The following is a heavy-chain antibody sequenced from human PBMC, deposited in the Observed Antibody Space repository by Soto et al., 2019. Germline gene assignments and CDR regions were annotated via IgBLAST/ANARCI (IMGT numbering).Heavy chain of an antibody. CDR3: ARDANGTSLAY. CDR2: IIPIFGAA. Sequence: QVQLEQSGAEVKKPGSSVKVSCKASGGTFSRYTISWVRQAPGQGLEWMGGIIPIFGAANYAQKFQDRVTVTADESTSTAYMELSILRSEDTAVYYCARDANGTSLAYWGQGTLVTASS. V-gene: IGHV1-69*01. CDR1: GGTFSRYT. D-gene: IGHD1-1*01. J-gene: IGHJ4*02.